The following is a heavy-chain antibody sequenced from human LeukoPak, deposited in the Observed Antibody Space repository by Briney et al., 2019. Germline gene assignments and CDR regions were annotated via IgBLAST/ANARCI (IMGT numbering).Heavy chain of an antibody. J-gene: IGHJ1*01. CDR2: ISETSRKT. V-gene: IGHV3-23*01. CDR3: VQEARRDGYKLAPVAEH. CDR1: GFTFNIYA. D-gene: IGHD5-24*01. Sequence: GGSLRLSCAASGFTFNIYAMGWVRQAQGKGLEWVSAISETSRKTYYADSVKGRFTISRDNSKNTLYLQMNGLRDEDTAVYYCVQEARRDGYKLAPVAEHWGQGTLVTVSS.